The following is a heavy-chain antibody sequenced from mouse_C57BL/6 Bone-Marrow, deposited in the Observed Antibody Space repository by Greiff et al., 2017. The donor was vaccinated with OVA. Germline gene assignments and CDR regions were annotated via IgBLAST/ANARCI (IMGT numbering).Heavy chain of an antibody. D-gene: IGHD1-1*01. Sequence: VKLMESGAELARPGASVKLSCKASGYTFTSYGISWVKQRTGQGLEWIGEIYPRSGNTYYNEKFEGKATLTADKSSSTAYMELRSLTSEDSAVYFCALPYYGPWFAYWGQGTLVTVSA. J-gene: IGHJ3*01. CDR1: GYTFTSYG. CDR3: ALPYYGPWFAY. V-gene: IGHV1-81*01. CDR2: IYPRSGNT.